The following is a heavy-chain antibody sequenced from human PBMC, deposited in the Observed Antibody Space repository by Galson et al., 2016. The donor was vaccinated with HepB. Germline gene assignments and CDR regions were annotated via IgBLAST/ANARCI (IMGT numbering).Heavy chain of an antibody. V-gene: IGHV3-23*01. D-gene: IGHD5/OR15-5a*01. CDR2: VSGSGTNT. CDR1: GFTFSNYV. J-gene: IGHJ6*02. Sequence: SLRLSCAASGFTFSNYVMNWVRHAPGKGLEWVSAVSGSGTNTYYEDSVTGRFTISRDNSKNTLFLQMNSLSAEDTAVYYCAKSLLGVALVSYYYGMDVWGQGTTVTVSS. CDR3: AKSLLGVALVSYYYGMDV.